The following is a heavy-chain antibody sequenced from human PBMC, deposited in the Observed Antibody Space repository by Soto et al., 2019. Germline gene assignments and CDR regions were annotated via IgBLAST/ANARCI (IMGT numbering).Heavy chain of an antibody. CDR3: ARDYFDSGDYTTNWFDP. V-gene: IGHV4-39*02. D-gene: IGHD3-22*01. Sequence: NPSETLSLTCTVSGGSITSSSYFWGWIRQPPGKGLEWIGSIYSSGSTYYNPSLKSRVAIAVDTSENQFSLNLSSVTAADTAVYYCARDYFDSGDYTTNWFDPWGQGALVTVSS. CDR2: IYSSGST. CDR1: GGSITSSSYF. J-gene: IGHJ5*02.